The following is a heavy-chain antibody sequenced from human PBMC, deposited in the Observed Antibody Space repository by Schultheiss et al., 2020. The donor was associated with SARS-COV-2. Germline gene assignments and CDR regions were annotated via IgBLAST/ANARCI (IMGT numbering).Heavy chain of an antibody. J-gene: IGHJ4*02. Sequence: GGSLRLSCAASGFTFSSSWMHWVCQAPEKGLEWVADIKCDGSEKYYVDSVKGRLTISRDNAKNSLYLQVNSLRAEDTAVYYCARDRGQLVPEYFDYWGQGTLVTVFS. CDR1: GFTFSSSW. CDR2: IKCDGSEK. V-gene: IGHV3-52*01. D-gene: IGHD6-13*01. CDR3: ARDRGQLVPEYFDY.